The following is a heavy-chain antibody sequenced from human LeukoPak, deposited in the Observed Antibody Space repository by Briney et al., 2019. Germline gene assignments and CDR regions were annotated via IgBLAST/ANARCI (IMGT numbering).Heavy chain of an antibody. CDR1: GYTFTSYD. J-gene: IGHJ4*02. CDR2: MNPNSGNT. CDR3: ARAGVAAEY. D-gene: IGHD2-15*01. Sequence: GASVTVSFKASGYTFTSYDINWVRQAPGQGREWMGWMNPNSGNTGYAQKFQGRVTMTRNTSISTAYMELSSLRSEDTAVYYCARAGVAAEYWGQGTLVTVSS. V-gene: IGHV1-8*01.